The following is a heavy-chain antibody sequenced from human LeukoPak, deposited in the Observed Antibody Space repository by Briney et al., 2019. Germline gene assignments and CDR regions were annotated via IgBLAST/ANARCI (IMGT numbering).Heavy chain of an antibody. D-gene: IGHD2-2*01. CDR3: ARNLGYCSSTSCYEGAFDI. V-gene: IGHV3-7*03. Sequence: GGSLRLSCAASGFTFSSYWMSWVRQAPGRGLEWVANIKQDGSEKYYVDSVKGRFTISRDNAKNSLHLQMNSLRAEDTAVYYCARNLGYCSSTSCYEGAFDIWGQGTMVTVSS. CDR1: GFTFSSYW. J-gene: IGHJ3*02. CDR2: IKQDGSEK.